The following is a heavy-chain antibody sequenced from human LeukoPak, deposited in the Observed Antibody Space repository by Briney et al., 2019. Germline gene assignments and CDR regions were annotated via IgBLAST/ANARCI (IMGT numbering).Heavy chain of an antibody. J-gene: IGHJ5*02. V-gene: IGHV3-48*01. CDR1: GFTFTNYA. CDR2: ISSDSNTI. D-gene: IGHD2/OR15-2a*01. Sequence: PGGSLRLSCSASGFTFTNYAMNWVRQAPGKGLQWLSYISSDSNTIYYADSVKGRFTISRNNANNSLYLQMNSLRADDTAMYYCARDPSILTFEKVNHNWFDPWGQGTQVTVSS. CDR3: ARDPSILTFEKVNHNWFDP.